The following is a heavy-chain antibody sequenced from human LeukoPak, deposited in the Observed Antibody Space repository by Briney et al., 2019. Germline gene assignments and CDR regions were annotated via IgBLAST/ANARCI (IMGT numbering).Heavy chain of an antibody. J-gene: IGHJ4*02. CDR3: AKGGSHYDYVWGSYRYPLDY. CDR2: IRYDGSDK. V-gene: IGHV3-30*02. CDR1: GFTFGSYG. D-gene: IGHD3-16*01. Sequence: AGSLRLSSAAAGFTFGSYGMHWGRQAPGKGLEWAAFIRYDGSDKYYADSVKGRFTISRDNSETTLYLQINSLRTEDTAVYYSAKGGSHYDYVWGSYRYPLDYWGQGTLVTVSS.